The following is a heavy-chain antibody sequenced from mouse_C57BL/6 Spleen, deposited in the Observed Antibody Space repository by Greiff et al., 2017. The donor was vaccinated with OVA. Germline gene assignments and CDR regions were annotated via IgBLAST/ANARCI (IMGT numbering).Heavy chain of an antibody. CDR2: IDPSDSYT. V-gene: IGHV1-69*01. J-gene: IGHJ4*01. CDR3: ARRLYDYDGYYAMDY. D-gene: IGHD2-4*01. CDR1: GYTFTSYW. Sequence: QVQLQQPGAELVMPGASVKLSCKASGYTFTSYWMHWVKQRPGQGLEWIGEIDPSDSYTNYNQKFKGKSTLTVDKSSSTAYMQLSSLTSEDSAVYYCARRLYDYDGYYAMDYWGQGTSVTGSS.